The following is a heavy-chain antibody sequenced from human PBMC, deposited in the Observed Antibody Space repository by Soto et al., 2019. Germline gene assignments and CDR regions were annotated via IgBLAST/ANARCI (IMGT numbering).Heavy chain of an antibody. CDR3: ARDKEGRSGWRNDYYYGMDV. CDR2: TYYRSKWYN. D-gene: IGHD6-19*01. V-gene: IGHV6-1*01. Sequence: SQTLSLTCAISGDSVSSNSDAWNWIRQSPSRGLEWLGRTYYRSKWYNDYAVSVKSRITINPDTSKNQFSLQLNSVTPEDAAVYYCARDKEGRSGWRNDYYYGMDVWGQGTTVTVSS. J-gene: IGHJ6*02. CDR1: GDSVSSNSDA.